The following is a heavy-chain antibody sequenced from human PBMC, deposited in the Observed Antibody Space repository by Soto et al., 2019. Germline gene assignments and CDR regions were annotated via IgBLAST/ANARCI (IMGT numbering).Heavy chain of an antibody. D-gene: IGHD1-26*01. J-gene: IGHJ4*02. Sequence: SGPTLVNPTQTLTLTFTFSGFSLSTSGVGVGWIRQPPGKARDWLALINWDDDKRDSLSLKRRITINKATSKNQVGLTTTNMDLVDTATYCCAHSPCGGSFDYWGQGTLVTVSS. V-gene: IGHV2-5*02. CDR1: GFSLSTSGVG. CDR2: INWDDDK. CDR3: AHSPCGGSFDY.